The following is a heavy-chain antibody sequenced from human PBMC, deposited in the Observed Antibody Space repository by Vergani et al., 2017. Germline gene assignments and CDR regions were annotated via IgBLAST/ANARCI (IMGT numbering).Heavy chain of an antibody. CDR3: ARGASYFDSGGYADT. D-gene: IGHD3-22*01. Sequence: QVQLLQSGAAVRKPGSSVTVSCKASGDTFSNYAITWVRQAPGQGLQWMGRMIPTFDSKNYAPSFQGRVTLTAGASASTAYMELTSLTSEDTAVYFCARGASYFDSGGYADTWGQGTLVTVS. CDR2: MIPTFDSK. CDR1: GDTFSNYA. J-gene: IGHJ5*02. V-gene: IGHV1-69*13.